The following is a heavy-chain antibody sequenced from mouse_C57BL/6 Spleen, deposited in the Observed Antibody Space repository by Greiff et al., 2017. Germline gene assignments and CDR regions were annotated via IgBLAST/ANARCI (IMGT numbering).Heavy chain of an antibody. J-gene: IGHJ2*01. CDR2: INYDGSST. CDR3: ARLSSGPYFDY. Sequence: EVKLVESEGGLVQPGSSMKLSCTASGFTFSDYYMAWVRQVPEKGLEWVANINYDGSSTYYLDSLKSRFIISRDNAKNILYLQMSSLKSEDTATYSCARLSSGPYFDYWGQGTTLTVSS. D-gene: IGHD1-1*01. V-gene: IGHV5-16*01. CDR1: GFTFSDYY.